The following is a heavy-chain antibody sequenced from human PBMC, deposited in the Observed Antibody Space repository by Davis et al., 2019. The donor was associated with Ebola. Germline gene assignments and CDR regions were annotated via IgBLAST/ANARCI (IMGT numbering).Heavy chain of an antibody. CDR1: GGSISSGDFY. J-gene: IGHJ6*02. CDR3: ARVDDYYYGMAV. CDR2: ISYSGNT. Sequence: SETLSLTCTVSGGSISSGDFYWTWIRQPPGKGLEWIGYISYSGNTYYNPPLKSRITISVDTYKNQFSLKLSSVTAAETAVDYCARVDDYYYGMAVWGQGTTVTVAS. V-gene: IGHV4-30-4*02. D-gene: IGHD5-24*01.